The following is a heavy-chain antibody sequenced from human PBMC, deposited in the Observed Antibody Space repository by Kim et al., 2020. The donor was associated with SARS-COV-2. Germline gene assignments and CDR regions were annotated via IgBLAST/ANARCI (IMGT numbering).Heavy chain of an antibody. Sequence: GSALKISCWGSGYIFTCYWISGVRQMPGKGVEWRGIIYPGDSDTTYSPSLRGQVIISANKSISTAYLQWSRLKASDTAIYYCARIPEWRIAHFDASGQG. J-gene: IGHJ4*02. V-gene: IGHV5-51*01. CDR1: GYIFTCYW. CDR3: ARIPEWRIAHFDA. CDR2: IYPGDSDT. D-gene: IGHD3-3*01.